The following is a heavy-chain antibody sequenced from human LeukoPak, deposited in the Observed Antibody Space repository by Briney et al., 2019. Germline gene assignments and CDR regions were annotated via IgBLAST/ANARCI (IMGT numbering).Heavy chain of an antibody. V-gene: IGHV3-23*01. J-gene: IGHJ3*01. CDR2: ISGGGGST. CDR3: ARETLEAFDV. CDR1: GFTFNNYA. Sequence: GGSLRLSCAASGFTFNNYAMSWVRQAPGKGLEWVSAISGGGGSTYYADSVKGRFTISRDNSKNTLYLQMNSLRAEDTAVYYCARETLEAFDVWGQGTMVTVSP. D-gene: IGHD1-1*01.